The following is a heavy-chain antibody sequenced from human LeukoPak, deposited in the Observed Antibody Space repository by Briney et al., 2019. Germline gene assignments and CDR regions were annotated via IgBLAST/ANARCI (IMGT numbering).Heavy chain of an antibody. Sequence: SVKVSCKASGGTFSSYAISWVRQAPGQRLEWMGGIIPIFGTANYAQKFQGRVTITTDESTSTAYMELSSLRSEDTAVYYCARTDDPQLAYFDYWGQGTLVTVSS. CDR3: ARTDDPQLAYFDY. CDR1: GGTFSSYA. CDR2: IIPIFGTA. J-gene: IGHJ4*02. D-gene: IGHD3-10*01. V-gene: IGHV1-69*05.